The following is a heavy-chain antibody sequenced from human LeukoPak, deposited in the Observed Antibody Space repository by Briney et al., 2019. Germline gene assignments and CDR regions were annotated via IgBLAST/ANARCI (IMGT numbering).Heavy chain of an antibody. CDR1: GGSISSYY. V-gene: IGHV4-59*01. J-gene: IGHJ3*02. Sequence: PSETVSLTCTVSGGSISSYYWSWIRQPPGKGLEWIGYIYYSGSTNYNPSLKSRVTISVDTSKNQFSLKLSSVTAADTAVYYCARSPRYNWNDGAFDIWGQGTMVTVSS. CDR3: ARSPRYNWNDGAFDI. D-gene: IGHD1-1*01. CDR2: IYYSGST.